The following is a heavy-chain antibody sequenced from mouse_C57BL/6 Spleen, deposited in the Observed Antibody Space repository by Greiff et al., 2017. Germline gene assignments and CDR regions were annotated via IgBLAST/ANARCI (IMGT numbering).Heavy chain of an antibody. CDR1: GYTFTSYW. CDR3: ARECCSGDARDY. Sequence: QVQLQQPGAELVKPGASVKLSCKASGYTFTSYWMHWVKQRPGQGLEWIGMIHPNSGSTNYNETFKSKDTLTVDKSSSTAYMQLSSLTSEDSAVYYCARECCSGDARDYWGQGTSVTVSS. V-gene: IGHV1-64*01. J-gene: IGHJ4*01. CDR2: IHPNSGST. D-gene: IGHD1-1*01.